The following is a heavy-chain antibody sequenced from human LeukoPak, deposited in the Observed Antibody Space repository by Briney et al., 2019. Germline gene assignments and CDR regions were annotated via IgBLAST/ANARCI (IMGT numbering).Heavy chain of an antibody. J-gene: IGHJ4*02. CDR2: IYYSGST. CDR3: ARALDYFDY. Sequence: SETLSLTCTASGGSISSYYWSWIRQPPGKGLEWIGYIYYSGSTNYNPSLKSRVTISVDTSKNQFSLKLSSVTAADTAVYYCARALDYFDYWGQGTLVTVSS. CDR1: GGSISSYY. V-gene: IGHV4-59*01.